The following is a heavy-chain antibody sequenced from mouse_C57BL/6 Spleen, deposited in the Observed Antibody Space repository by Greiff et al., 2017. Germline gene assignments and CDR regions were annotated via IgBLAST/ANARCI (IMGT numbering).Heavy chain of an antibody. V-gene: IGHV3-6*01. CDR2: ISDDGSN. D-gene: IGHD1-1*01. CDR3: ARFITWGYFDY. CDR1: GYSITSGYY. Sequence: VQLQGSGPGLVKPSQALSLTCSVTGYSITSGYYWNWVRHFPGNKLEWMGYISDDGSNNYNPALKNRISITRDTSKNQFFLKLNSVTTEDTATYYCARFITWGYFDYWGQGTTLTVSS. J-gene: IGHJ2*01.